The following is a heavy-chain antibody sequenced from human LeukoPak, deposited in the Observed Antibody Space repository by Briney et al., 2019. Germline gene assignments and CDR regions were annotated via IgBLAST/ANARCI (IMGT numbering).Heavy chain of an antibody. J-gene: IGHJ4*02. V-gene: IGHV3-23*01. D-gene: IGHD2-15*01. Sequence: PGGSLRLSCAASGFTFSSYAMSWVRQAPGKGLEWVSAISGSGGSTYYADSVKGRFTISRDNSKNTLYLQMNSLRAEDTAVYYCAQDIVVVVVAATPVSYWGQGTLVTVSS. CDR3: AQDIVVVVVAATPVSY. CDR2: ISGSGGST. CDR1: GFTFSSYA.